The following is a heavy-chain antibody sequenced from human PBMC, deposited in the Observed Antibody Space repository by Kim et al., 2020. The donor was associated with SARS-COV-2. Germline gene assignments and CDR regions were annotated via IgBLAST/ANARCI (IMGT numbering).Heavy chain of an antibody. CDR3: AREKAAGQFYIDN. CDR2: ITSGGSA. V-gene: IGHV3-23*01. J-gene: IGHJ4*02. D-gene: IGHD2-15*01. CDR1: GFTFSSYA. Sequence: GGSLRLSCAASGFTFSSYAMSWVRQAPGKGLEWVSAITSGGSAFYVDSVEGRFTLSRDNSKNTVYLQLNSLRAEDTAVYYCAREKAAGQFYIDNWGQGTL.